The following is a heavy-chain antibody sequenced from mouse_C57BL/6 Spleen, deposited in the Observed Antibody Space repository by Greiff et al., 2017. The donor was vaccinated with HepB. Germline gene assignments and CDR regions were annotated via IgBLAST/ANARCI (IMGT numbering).Heavy chain of an antibody. D-gene: IGHD1-1*01. CDR2: IDPSDSYT. V-gene: IGHV1-69*01. J-gene: IGHJ1*03. Sequence: QVQLQQPGAELVMPGASVKLSCKASGYTFTSYWMHWVKQRPGQGLEWIGEIDPSDSYTNYNQKFKGKSTLTVDKSSSTAYMQLSSLTSEDSAVYYCARSYYYGSSYPDVWGTVTTVTVSS. CDR1: GYTFTSYW. CDR3: ARSYYYGSSYPDV.